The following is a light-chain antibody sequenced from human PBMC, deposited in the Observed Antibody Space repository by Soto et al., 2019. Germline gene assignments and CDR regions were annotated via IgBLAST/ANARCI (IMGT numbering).Light chain of an antibody. J-gene: IGLJ7*01. CDR3: QSYDSSLIGSV. Sequence: QSVLTQPPSVSGAPGQRVTISCTGRSSNIGAGSDVHWYQQLPGTAPKLLIYGNSNRPSGVPDRFSVSKSGTSASLAITELQAEDDADYYCQSYDSSLIGSVFGGGTQLTVL. V-gene: IGLV1-40*01. CDR2: GNS. CDR1: SSNIGAGSD.